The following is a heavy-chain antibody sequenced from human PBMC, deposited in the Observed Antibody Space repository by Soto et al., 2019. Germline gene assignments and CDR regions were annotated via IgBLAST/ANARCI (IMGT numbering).Heavy chain of an antibody. Sequence: GSLRLSCTGSGVAFSRHPMIWVLQAPERGLEWVSGISDGGDLTYNADSVRGRFTISRDNSKNTLFLQMNSLRVEDTAVYYCARRAFGSSRSFDIWGQGTMVTVSS. V-gene: IGHV3-23*01. CDR3: ARRAFGSSRSFDI. CDR1: GVAFSRHP. D-gene: IGHD6-6*01. J-gene: IGHJ3*02. CDR2: ISDGGDLT.